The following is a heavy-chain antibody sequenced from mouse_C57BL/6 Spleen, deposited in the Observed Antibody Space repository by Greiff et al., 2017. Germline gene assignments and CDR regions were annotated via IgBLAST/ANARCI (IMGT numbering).Heavy chain of an antibody. CDR2: IYPRSGNI. J-gene: IGHJ4*01. V-gene: IGHV1-81*01. CDR3: ARGGHGNYGIDY. Sequence: VQRVESGAELARPGASVKLSCKASGYTFTSYGISWVKQRTGQGLEWIGKIYPRSGNIYYNEKFKGKATLTADKSSSTAYMELRSLTSEDSAVYFCARGGHGNYGIDYWGQGTSVTVSS. D-gene: IGHD2-1*01. CDR1: GYTFTSYG.